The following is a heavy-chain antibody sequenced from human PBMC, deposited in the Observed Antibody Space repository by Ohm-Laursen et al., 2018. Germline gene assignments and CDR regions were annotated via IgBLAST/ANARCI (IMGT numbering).Heavy chain of an antibody. D-gene: IGHD2-15*01. V-gene: IGHV3-23*01. CDR3: SKVYYCSGGSCYSWELTNGIDI. Sequence: SLRLSCAASGFIFRSYAMSWVRQAPGKGLDWVSAISSRSGGIYYADSVKGRFTISRDKSKNTLYLQMNSLRAEDTAVYYCSKVYYCSGGSCYSWELTNGIDIWGQGTMVTVSS. J-gene: IGHJ3*02. CDR2: ISSRSGGI. CDR1: GFIFRSYA.